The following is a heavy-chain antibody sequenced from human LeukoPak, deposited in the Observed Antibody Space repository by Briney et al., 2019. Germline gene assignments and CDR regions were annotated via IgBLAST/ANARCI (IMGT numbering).Heavy chain of an antibody. V-gene: IGHV4-38-2*02. Sequence: SETLSLTCTVSGYSISSGYYWGWIRQPPGKGLEWIGSIYHSGSTYYNPSLKSRVTISVDMSKYQFSLKLSSVTAADTAVYYCARESRSRLYGGSSPWGQGTLVTVSS. J-gene: IGHJ5*02. CDR1: GYSISSGYY. D-gene: IGHD4-23*01. CDR3: ARESRSRLYGGSSP. CDR2: IYHSGST.